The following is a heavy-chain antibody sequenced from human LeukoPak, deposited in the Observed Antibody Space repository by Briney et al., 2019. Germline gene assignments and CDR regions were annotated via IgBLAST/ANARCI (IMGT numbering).Heavy chain of an antibody. V-gene: IGHV3-21*01. CDR2: ITSTSSYI. CDR1: GFTFSSYT. CDR3: VRGKTTVTTWFDP. J-gene: IGHJ5*02. Sequence: AGGSLRLSCAASGFTFSSYTMNWVRQAPGKGLEWVSSITSTSSYIYYADSVKGRFTISRDNAKNSLYLQMNSLRAEDTAVYYCVRGKTTVTTWFDPWGQGTLVTVSS. D-gene: IGHD4-17*01.